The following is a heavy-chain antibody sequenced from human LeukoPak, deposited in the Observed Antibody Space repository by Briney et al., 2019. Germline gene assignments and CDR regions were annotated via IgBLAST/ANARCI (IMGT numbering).Heavy chain of an antibody. D-gene: IGHD3-9*01. CDR2: ISSSSSYI. J-gene: IGHJ4*02. Sequence: GGSLRLSCAASGFTFSSDSMNWVRQAPGKGLEWVSSISSSSSYIYYADSVKGRFTISRDNAKNSLYLQMNSLRAEDTAVYYCARAHYAILTGYIDYWGQGTLVTVSS. CDR3: ARAHYAILTGYIDY. V-gene: IGHV3-21*01. CDR1: GFTFSSDS.